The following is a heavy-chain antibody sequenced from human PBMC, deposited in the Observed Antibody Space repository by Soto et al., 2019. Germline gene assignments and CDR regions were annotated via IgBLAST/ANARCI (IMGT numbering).Heavy chain of an antibody. D-gene: IGHD5-12*01. J-gene: IGHJ4*02. CDR2: ILPVFDEL. V-gene: IGHV1-69*01. CDR3: ARASDTSGYYY. Sequence: QVQLVQSGSEVKKPGSSVKVSCKVSGGSFKNYAISWVRQAPGQGLEWVGGILPVFDELHYAPKLQGRVKITADEATSTAHLELGSLTSDDTAVYFCARASDTSGYYYWGQGTLVTVSS. CDR1: GGSFKNYA.